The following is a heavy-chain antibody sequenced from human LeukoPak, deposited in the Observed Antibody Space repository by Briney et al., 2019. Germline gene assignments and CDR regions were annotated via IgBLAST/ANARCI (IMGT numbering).Heavy chain of an antibody. J-gene: IGHJ3*02. CDR2: ISYDGSNK. V-gene: IGHV3-30*18. CDR3: AKDIPDFSGQSAFDI. D-gene: IGHD2-15*01. Sequence: GGSLRLSCAASGFTFSSYGMHWVRQAPGKGLEWVALISYDGSNKYYADSVKGRFTISRDNSKNTLYLQMNSLRAEDTAVYYCAKDIPDFSGQSAFDIWGQGTMVTVSS. CDR1: GFTFSSYG.